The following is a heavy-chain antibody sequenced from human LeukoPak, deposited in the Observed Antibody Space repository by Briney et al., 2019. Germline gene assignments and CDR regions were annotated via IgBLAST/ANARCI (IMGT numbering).Heavy chain of an antibody. CDR3: ARAWSRADWWFDP. J-gene: IGHJ5*02. D-gene: IGHD2-21*01. CDR2: ISYDGSNK. Sequence: PGRSLRLSCAASGFTFSSYAMHWVRQAPGKGLERVAVISYDGSNKYYADSVKGRFTISRDNSKNTLYLQMNSLRAEDTAVYYCARAWSRADWWFDPWGQGTLVTVSS. V-gene: IGHV3-30*04. CDR1: GFTFSSYA.